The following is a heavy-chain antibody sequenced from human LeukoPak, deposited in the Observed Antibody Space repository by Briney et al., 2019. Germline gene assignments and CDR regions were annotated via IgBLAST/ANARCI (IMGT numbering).Heavy chain of an antibody. D-gene: IGHD4-17*01. CDR1: GLTFSSYA. CDR2: ISGSGGST. J-gene: IGHJ4*02. Sequence: PGGSLRLSCAASGLTFSSYAMSWVRQAPGKGLEWVSIISGSGGSTYYADSVEGRFTISRDNSRNTLYLQMNSLRAEDTAVYYCAKDNGDYVGYFDYWGQGTLVTVSS. V-gene: IGHV3-23*01. CDR3: AKDNGDYVGYFDY.